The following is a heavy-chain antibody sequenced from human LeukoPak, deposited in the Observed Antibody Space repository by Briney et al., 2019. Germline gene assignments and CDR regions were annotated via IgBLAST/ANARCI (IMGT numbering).Heavy chain of an antibody. CDR3: AKDTGSPADAITMEDNAFDI. CDR2: ISWSSGII. J-gene: IGHJ3*02. V-gene: IGHV3-9*01. D-gene: IGHD3-3*01. Sequence: GRSLRLSCAASGFTFDDYAMHWVRQAPGKGLEWVSGISWSSGIIGYADSVKGRFTISRDNAKNSLYLQMESLRAEDTAVYYCAKDTGSPADAITMEDNAFDIWGQGTMVTVSS. CDR1: GFTFDDYA.